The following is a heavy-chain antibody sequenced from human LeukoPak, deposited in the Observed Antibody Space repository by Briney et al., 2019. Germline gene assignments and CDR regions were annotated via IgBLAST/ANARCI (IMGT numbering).Heavy chain of an antibody. D-gene: IGHD2/OR15-2a*01. J-gene: IGHJ4*02. V-gene: IGHV3-30*02. CDR1: GFTFSSYG. Sequence: GGSLRLSCAASGFTFSSYGMHWVRQAPGKGLEWVAFIRYDGSNKYYADSVKGRFTISRDNSKNTLYLQMNSLRAEDTAVYYCAKTRIISYYFDYWGQGTLVTVSS. CDR3: AKTRIISYYFDY. CDR2: IRYDGSNK.